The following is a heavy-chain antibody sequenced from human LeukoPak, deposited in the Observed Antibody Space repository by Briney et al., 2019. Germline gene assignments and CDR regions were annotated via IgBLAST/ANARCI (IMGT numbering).Heavy chain of an antibody. CDR2: INPNSGGT. V-gene: IGHV1-2*02. CDR3: ARAIALYCSSTSCLFDY. D-gene: IGHD2-2*01. Sequence: ASVKVTCKASGYTFTDYYIHWVRQAPGQGLEWMAWINPNSGGTYYAQNFHDRITLTRDTSISTAYMELSRLRSDDTAIYYCARAIALYCSSTSCLFDYWGQGTLVTVSS. J-gene: IGHJ4*02. CDR1: GYTFTDYY.